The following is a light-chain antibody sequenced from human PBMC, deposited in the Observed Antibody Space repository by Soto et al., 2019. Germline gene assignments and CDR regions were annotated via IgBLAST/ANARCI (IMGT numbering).Light chain of an antibody. V-gene: IGLV1-44*01. Sequence: QSVLTQSPSASGTPGQRVSISCSGGSSNIGTNTVNWYQHLPGTAPKLLIFSNDERPSGVPDRFSGSKSGTSASLAISGLQSDDEADYYCATWDDSLNGVVFGGGTQLTVL. CDR1: SSNIGTNT. CDR3: ATWDDSLNGVV. J-gene: IGLJ2*01. CDR2: SND.